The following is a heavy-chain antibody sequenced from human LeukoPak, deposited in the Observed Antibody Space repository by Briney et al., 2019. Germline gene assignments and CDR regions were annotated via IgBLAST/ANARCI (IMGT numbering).Heavy chain of an antibody. CDR2: IYYSGST. Sequence: SETLSLTCTVSGGSISSSDYYWGWIRQPPGRGLEWIGSIYYSGSTYYSPSLKSRVTISVDTSKNQFSLKLSPLTAADTAVYYCASKRSGYYSGFFDYWGQGTLVTVSS. V-gene: IGHV4-39*01. CDR1: GGSISSSDYY. D-gene: IGHD3-22*01. J-gene: IGHJ4*02. CDR3: ASKRSGYYSGFFDY.